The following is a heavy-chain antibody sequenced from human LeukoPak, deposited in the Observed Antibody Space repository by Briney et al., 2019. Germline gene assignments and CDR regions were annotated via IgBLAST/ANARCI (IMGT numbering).Heavy chain of an antibody. D-gene: IGHD6-13*01. V-gene: IGHV4-38-2*02. CDR3: ARLTSSWYFLIDY. Sequence: SETLSLTCTVSGYSISSGYYWGWIRQPPGKGLEWIRSIYYSGSTYYNPSLKSRVTISVDTSKNQFSLKLSSVTAADTAVYYCARLTSSWYFLIDYWGQGTLVTVSS. CDR2: IYYSGST. J-gene: IGHJ4*02. CDR1: GYSISSGYY.